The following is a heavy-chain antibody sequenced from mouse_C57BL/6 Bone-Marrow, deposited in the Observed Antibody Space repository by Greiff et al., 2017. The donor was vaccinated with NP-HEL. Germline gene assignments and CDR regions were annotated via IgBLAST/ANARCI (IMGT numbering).Heavy chain of an antibody. Sequence: VQLQQSGPELVKPGASVKISCKASGYSFTGYYMNWVKQSPEKSLEWIGEINPSTGGTTYNQKFKAKATLTVDKSSSTAYMQLKSLTSEDSAVYYCARGYYPFDYWGQGTTLTVSS. CDR1: GYSFTGYY. CDR2: INPSTGGT. CDR3: ARGYYPFDY. J-gene: IGHJ2*01. D-gene: IGHD2-3*01. V-gene: IGHV1-42*01.